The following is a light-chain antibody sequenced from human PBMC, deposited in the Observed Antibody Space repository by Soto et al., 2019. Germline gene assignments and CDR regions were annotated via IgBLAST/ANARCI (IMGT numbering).Light chain of an antibody. V-gene: IGKV1-5*01. Sequence: DTQMTQSPSTLSASVGDRVTITCRASQNISTWLAWYQQKPWKAPKFLIYDASSLESGVPSRFSGSGSGTAVTLTISSLQPDDFATYYCQQYNSFSPWAFGQGTQVETK. J-gene: IGKJ1*01. CDR1: QNISTW. CDR3: QQYNSFSPWA. CDR2: DAS.